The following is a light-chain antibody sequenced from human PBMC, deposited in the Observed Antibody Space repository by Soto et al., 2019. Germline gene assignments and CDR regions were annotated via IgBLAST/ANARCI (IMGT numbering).Light chain of an antibody. CDR1: SSNIGAGYD. CDR2: GNS. V-gene: IGLV1-40*01. CDR3: QSYDSSLSALV. Sequence: VVTQPPSVSGAPGQRVTISCTGSSSNIGAGYDVHWYQQLPGTAPKLLIYGNSNRPSGVPDRFSGSKSGTSASLAITGLQAEDEADYYCQSYDSSLSALVFGGGTKLTVL. J-gene: IGLJ2*01.